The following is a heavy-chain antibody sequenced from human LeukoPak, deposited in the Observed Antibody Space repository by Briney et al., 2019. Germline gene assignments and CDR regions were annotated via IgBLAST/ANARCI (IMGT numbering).Heavy chain of an antibody. CDR1: GFTFRSYA. J-gene: IGHJ4*02. CDR3: AKVAVDTAMLTVLLITTYFDY. V-gene: IGHV3-23*01. CDR2: IRGSGGST. Sequence: GGSLRLSCAASGFTFRSYAMSWVRQAPGKGLEWVSTIRGSGGSTHYADFVKGRFTISRDNSKNTLYLQMNSLRADDTAAYYCAKVAVDTAMLTVLLITTYFDYWGQGTLVTVSS. D-gene: IGHD5-18*01.